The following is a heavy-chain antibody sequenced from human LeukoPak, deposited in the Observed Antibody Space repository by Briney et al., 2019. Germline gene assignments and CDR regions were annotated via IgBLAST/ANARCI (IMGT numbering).Heavy chain of an antibody. Sequence: GGSLRLSCAASGFTFSSYAMHWVRQAPGKGLEWVAVISYDGSNKYYADSVKGRFTISRGNSKNTLYLQMNSLRAEDTAVYYCARDGYDSSGYYVDYWGQGTLVTVSS. CDR1: GFTFSSYA. CDR2: ISYDGSNK. D-gene: IGHD3-22*01. J-gene: IGHJ4*02. CDR3: ARDGYDSSGYYVDY. V-gene: IGHV3-30-3*01.